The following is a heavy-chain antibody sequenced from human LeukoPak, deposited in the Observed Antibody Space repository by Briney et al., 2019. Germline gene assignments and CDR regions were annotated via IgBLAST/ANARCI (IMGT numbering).Heavy chain of an antibody. Sequence: SETLSLICTVSGYSISNGYYWGWIRQPPGKGLEWIGSIYHSGSTYYNPSLKSRVTISVDTSKNQFSLKLSSVTAADTAVYYCARVTGYYGSGSYHYFDYWGQGTLVTVSS. V-gene: IGHV4-38-2*02. D-gene: IGHD3-10*01. CDR2: IYHSGST. CDR3: ARVTGYYGSGSYHYFDY. J-gene: IGHJ4*02. CDR1: GYSISNGYY.